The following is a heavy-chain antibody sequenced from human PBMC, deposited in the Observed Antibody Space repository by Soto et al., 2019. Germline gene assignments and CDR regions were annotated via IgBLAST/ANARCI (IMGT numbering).Heavy chain of an antibody. CDR1: GYTFTGYY. D-gene: IGHD6-13*01. J-gene: IGHJ6*02. Sequence: ASVKVSCKASGYTFTGYYMHWVRQAPGQGLEWMGWINPNSGGTNYAQKFQGRVTMTRDTSISTAYMELSRLRSDDTAVYYCARDHSSSWYLYYYGMDVWGQGTTVTVSS. CDR2: INPNSGGT. V-gene: IGHV1-2*02. CDR3: ARDHSSSWYLYYYGMDV.